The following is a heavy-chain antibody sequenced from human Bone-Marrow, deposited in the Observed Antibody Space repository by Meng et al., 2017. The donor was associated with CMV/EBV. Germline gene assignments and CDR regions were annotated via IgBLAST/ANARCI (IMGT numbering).Heavy chain of an antibody. J-gene: IGHJ4*02. V-gene: IGHV4-39*07. CDR3: ARAPGYDHWDD. Sequence: SETLSLTCTLSDDSIRSSNYYWGWIRQPPGKGLEWIATIYYAGGKQYNPSLQSRVTISVDTSKRQFSLKLSSVTAADTAVYYCARAPGYDHWDDWGQGTRVTCYS. D-gene: IGHD5-12*01. CDR1: DDSIRSSNYY. CDR2: IYYAGGK.